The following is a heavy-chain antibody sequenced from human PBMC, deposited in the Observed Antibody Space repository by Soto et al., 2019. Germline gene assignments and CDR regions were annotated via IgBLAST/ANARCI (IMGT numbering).Heavy chain of an antibody. CDR2: ISTYNGNT. CDR1: GYIFTSHG. D-gene: IGHD6-19*01. CDR3: ARDNGQWLVSD. V-gene: IGHV1-18*01. Sequence: QVQLVQSGAEVKKPGASVKVSCKASGYIFTSHGISWVRQAPGQGLEWMGRISTYNGNTKYAQKLQGRVTMTTDTPASRAYMELRSLGSDGTAVYYCARDNGQWLVSDWGQGTLVTVSS. J-gene: IGHJ1*01.